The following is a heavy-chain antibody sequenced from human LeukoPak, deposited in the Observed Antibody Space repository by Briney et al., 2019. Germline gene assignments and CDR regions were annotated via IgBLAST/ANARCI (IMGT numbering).Heavy chain of an antibody. CDR3: ASSSPIVVVPAAIPYYYYYMDV. V-gene: IGHV3-66*02. CDR2: IYSGGNT. CDR1: GFTVSSNY. Sequence: GGSLRLSCAASGFTVSSNYMSWVRQAPGKGLEWVSVIYSGGNTYYADSVKGRFTISRDNSKNTLYLQMNSLRAEDTAVYYCASSSPIVVVPAAIPYYYYYMDVWGKGTTVTVSS. J-gene: IGHJ6*03. D-gene: IGHD2-2*01.